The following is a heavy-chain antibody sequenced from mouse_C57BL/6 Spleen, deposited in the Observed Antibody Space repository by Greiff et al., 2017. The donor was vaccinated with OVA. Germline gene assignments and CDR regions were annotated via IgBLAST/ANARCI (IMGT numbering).Heavy chain of an antibody. CDR2: ISSGSSTI. D-gene: IGHD2-4*01. CDR3: ARADYDGYYAMDY. CDR1: GFTFSDYG. V-gene: IGHV5-17*01. Sequence: EVKLVESGGGLVKPGGSLKLSCAASGFTFSDYGMHWVRQAPEKGLEWVAYISSGSSTIYYADTVKGRFTISRDNAKNTLFLQMTSLRSEDTAMYYCARADYDGYYAMDYWGQGTSVTVSS. J-gene: IGHJ4*01.